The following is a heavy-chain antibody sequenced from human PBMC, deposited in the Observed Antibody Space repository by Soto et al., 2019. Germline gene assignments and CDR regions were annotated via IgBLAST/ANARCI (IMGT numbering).Heavy chain of an antibody. CDR1: GGSISSGGYY. CDR3: ARDEGGTTAVGG. J-gene: IGHJ4*02. CDR2: IYYSGST. Sequence: QVQLQESGPGLVKPSQTLSLTCTVSGGSISSGGYYWSWIRQHPGKGLEWIGYIYYSGSTYYNPSLKSRVTISVDSSKNQSPRKLSSVTAAATAVDYCARDEGGTTAVGGWGQGTLVTVSS. D-gene: IGHD3-16*01. V-gene: IGHV4-31*03.